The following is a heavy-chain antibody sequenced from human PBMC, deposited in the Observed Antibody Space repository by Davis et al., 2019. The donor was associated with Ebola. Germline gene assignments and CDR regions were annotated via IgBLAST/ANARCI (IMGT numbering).Heavy chain of an antibody. CDR1: GGSISRGGSY. V-gene: IGHV4-31*03. D-gene: IGHD3-22*01. J-gene: IGHJ6*03. CDR3: ARDLRYDSSGYDYYFYMDV. CDR2: IYYSGST. Sequence: LRLSCTVSGGSISRGGSYWTWIRQHPGKGLEWIGYIYYSGSTYYKPYLQSRVTISLDTAKNQFSLNMYSVTAADTAVYYCARDLRYDSSGYDYYFYMDVWGKGTTVTVSS.